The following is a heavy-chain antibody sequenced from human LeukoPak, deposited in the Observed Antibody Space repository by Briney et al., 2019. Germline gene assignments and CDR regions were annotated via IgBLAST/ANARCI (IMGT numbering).Heavy chain of an antibody. V-gene: IGHV3-21*01. CDR1: GFTFSSYS. CDR2: ISSSSSYI. D-gene: IGHD3-16*01. J-gene: IGHJ4*02. Sequence: PGGSLRLSCAASGFTFSSYSMNWVRQAPGKGLEWVSSISSSSSYIYYADSVKGRFTISRDNAKNSLYLQMNSLRAEDTAVYYCARDDYDYVWGRVLDYWGQGTLVTVSS. CDR3: ARDDYDYVWGRVLDY.